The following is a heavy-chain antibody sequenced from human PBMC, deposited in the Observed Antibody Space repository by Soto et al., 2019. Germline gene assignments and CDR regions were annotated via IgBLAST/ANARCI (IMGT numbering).Heavy chain of an antibody. Sequence: GSLRLSCAASGFTFSSYGMHWVRQAPGKGLEWVAVIWYDGSNKYYADSVKGRFTISRDNSKNTLYLQMNSLRAEDTAVYYCARDGYGDYVYWYFDLWGRGTLVTVSS. CDR2: IWYDGSNK. D-gene: IGHD4-17*01. V-gene: IGHV3-33*01. J-gene: IGHJ2*01. CDR1: GFTFSSYG. CDR3: ARDGYGDYVYWYFDL.